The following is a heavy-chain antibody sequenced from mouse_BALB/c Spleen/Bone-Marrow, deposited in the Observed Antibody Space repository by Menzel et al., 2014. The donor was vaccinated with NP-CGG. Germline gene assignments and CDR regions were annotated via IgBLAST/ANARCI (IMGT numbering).Heavy chain of an antibody. Sequence: QVQLQQSGPELVKPGASVKMSCKASGYTFTDYVISWVKQRTGQGLEWIGEIYPGSGSTYYNEKFKGKATLTADKSSNTTYMQLSSLTSEDSAVYFCARGYYGSSYYFDYWGQGTTLTGSS. J-gene: IGHJ2*01. V-gene: IGHV1-77*01. D-gene: IGHD1-1*01. CDR3: ARGYYGSSYYFDY. CDR2: IYPGSGST. CDR1: GYTFTDYV.